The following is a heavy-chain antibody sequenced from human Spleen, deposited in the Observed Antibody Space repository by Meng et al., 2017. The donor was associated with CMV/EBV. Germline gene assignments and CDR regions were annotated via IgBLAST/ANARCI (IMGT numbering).Heavy chain of an antibody. CDR2: IYYSGST. V-gene: IGHV4-30-4*08. J-gene: IGHJ5*02. Sequence: QVQLQESGPGLLKPSQALALTCTVAGSSSSSGDYYWSWIRQHPGKGLEWIGYIYYSGSTYYNPSLKSRVTISVDTSKNQFSLKLSSVTAADTAVYYCARALRHNWFDPWGQGTLVTVSS. CDR1: GSSSSSGDYY. CDR3: ARALRHNWFDP.